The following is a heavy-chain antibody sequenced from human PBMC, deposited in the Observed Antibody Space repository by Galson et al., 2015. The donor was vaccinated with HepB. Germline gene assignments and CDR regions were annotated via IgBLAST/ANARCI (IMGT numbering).Heavy chain of an antibody. Sequence: SVKVSCKASGYTFTSYYMHWVRQAPGQGLEWMGIINPSGGSTSYAQKFQDRVTMTRDTSISTAYMELSRLRSDDTAVYYCARDYYDSSGYYYGWFDPWGLGTLVTVSS. V-gene: IGHV1-46*01. CDR2: INPSGGST. CDR3: ARDYYDSSGYYYGWFDP. CDR1: GYTFTSYY. D-gene: IGHD3-22*01. J-gene: IGHJ5*02.